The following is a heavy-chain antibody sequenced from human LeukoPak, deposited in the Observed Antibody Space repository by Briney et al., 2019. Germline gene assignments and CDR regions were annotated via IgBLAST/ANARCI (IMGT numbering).Heavy chain of an antibody. V-gene: IGHV3-11*04. CDR3: ARDLRRIAYCGGDCYPDAFDI. CDR1: GFIFSDDY. D-gene: IGHD2-21*02. Sequence: GGSLRLSCAASGFIFSDDYMSWIRQGPGKGLEWVSYISSSSSTIYYADSVKGRFTISRDNAKNSLYLQMNSLRAEDTAVYYCARDLRRIAYCGGDCYPDAFDIWGQGTMVTVFS. CDR2: ISSSSSTI. J-gene: IGHJ3*02.